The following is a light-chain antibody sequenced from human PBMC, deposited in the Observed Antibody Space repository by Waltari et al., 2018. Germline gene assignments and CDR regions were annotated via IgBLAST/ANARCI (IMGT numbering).Light chain of an antibody. V-gene: IGKV1-6*01. Sequence: AIQMTQSPSSLSASVGDRVTITCRASQGIRNELAWYQQKPGKAPKVLIYGASSLQSGVPSRFTGSGSDTDFTLTISSLQPEDFATYYCQQCLTYPQAFGQGTRLEIK. CDR2: GAS. J-gene: IGKJ5*01. CDR1: QGIRNE. CDR3: QQCLTYPQA.